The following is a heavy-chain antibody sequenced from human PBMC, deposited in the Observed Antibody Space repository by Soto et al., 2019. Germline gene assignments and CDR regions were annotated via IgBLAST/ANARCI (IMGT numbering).Heavy chain of an antibody. D-gene: IGHD2-21*02. J-gene: IGHJ3*02. CDR1: GYSISSGYY. CDR3: ARVFVYCGGDCYYDAFDI. Sequence: SETLSLTCAVSGYSISSGYYWGWIRQPPGKGLECIASIYHSGSTYFNPSLKSRVTISVDSCKDHVSLKLNSVTAADTAVYYCARVFVYCGGDCYYDAFDIWGQGTMVTV. CDR2: IYHSGST. V-gene: IGHV4-38-2*01.